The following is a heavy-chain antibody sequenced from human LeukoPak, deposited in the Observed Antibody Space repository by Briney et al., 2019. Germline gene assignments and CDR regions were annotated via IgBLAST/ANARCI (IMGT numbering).Heavy chain of an antibody. V-gene: IGHV4-34*01. CDR2: INHSGST. D-gene: IGHD2-2*01. J-gene: IGHJ3*01. CDR3: ARVSCSSTSCPRRDALDV. Sequence: SETLSLTCAVYGGSFSGYYWSWIRQPPGKGLEWIGEINHSGSTNYNPSLKSRVTISVDTSKNQFSLKLSSVTAADTAVYYCARVSCSSTSCPRRDALDVWGQGTMVTVSS. CDR1: GGSFSGYY.